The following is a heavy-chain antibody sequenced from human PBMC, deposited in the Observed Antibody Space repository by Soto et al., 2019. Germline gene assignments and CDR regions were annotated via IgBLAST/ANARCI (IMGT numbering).Heavy chain of an antibody. CDR1: GFTCSTHG. Sequence: QVQLVESGGGGVQPGRSLRLSCAASGFTCSTHGMHWVRQAPGKGLELVAAIWHDGSTKFYADSVKGRFTISRDNYKNTQYLQMNSLRAEDTAVYYCARDRRNWQCGMDVWGQGTTVTVSS. D-gene: IGHD6-19*01. CDR3: ARDRRNWQCGMDV. J-gene: IGHJ6*02. V-gene: IGHV3-33*01. CDR2: IWHDGSTK.